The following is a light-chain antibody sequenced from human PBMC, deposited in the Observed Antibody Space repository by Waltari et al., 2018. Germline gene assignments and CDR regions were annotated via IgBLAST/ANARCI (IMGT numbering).Light chain of an antibody. CDR3: QQYNSYPWT. CDR1: QSISSW. CDR2: KAS. V-gene: IGKV1-5*03. J-gene: IGKJ1*01. Sequence: DIKMTQSPSTLSASVGDRVTITCRASQSISSWLAWYQQKPGKAPNFLIYKASNLQSGVPSRFSGSGSGTEFTLTISSLQPDDFATYYCQQYNSYPWTFGQGTKVEIK.